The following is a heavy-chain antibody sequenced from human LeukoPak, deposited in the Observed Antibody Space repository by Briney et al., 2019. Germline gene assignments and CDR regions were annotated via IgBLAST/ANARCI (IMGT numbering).Heavy chain of an antibody. CDR1: GGTFSSYA. CDR3: ARDYYGSGSALTG. D-gene: IGHD3-10*01. J-gene: IGHJ4*02. V-gene: IGHV1-69*13. Sequence: SVKVSCKASGGTFSSYAISWVRQAPGQGLGWMGGIIPIFGTANYAQKFQGRVTITADESTSTAYMELSSLRSEDTAVYYCARDYYGSGSALTGWGQGTLVTVSS. CDR2: IIPIFGTA.